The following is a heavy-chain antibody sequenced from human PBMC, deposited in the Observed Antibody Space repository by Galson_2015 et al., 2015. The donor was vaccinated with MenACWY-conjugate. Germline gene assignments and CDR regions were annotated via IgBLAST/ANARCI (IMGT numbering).Heavy chain of an antibody. Sequence: PALVTPTQPLTLPCTFSGFSLRTRGVGVGWFRQPPGKALEWLALIYWDDDKRYSPSLRSRLTITKDTSKNHVVLTMTNMDPVDTATYYCSRTGATPGDYWGQGTLVTVSS. D-gene: IGHD2-15*01. CDR3: SRTGATPGDY. J-gene: IGHJ4*02. CDR2: IYWDDDK. CDR1: GFSLRTRGVG. V-gene: IGHV2-5*02.